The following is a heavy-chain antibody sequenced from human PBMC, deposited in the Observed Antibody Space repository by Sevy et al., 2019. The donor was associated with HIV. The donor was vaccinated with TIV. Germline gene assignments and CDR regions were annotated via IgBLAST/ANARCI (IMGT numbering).Heavy chain of an antibody. V-gene: IGHV4-39*01. CDR1: GDSISSNNYY. D-gene: IGHD3-3*01. CDR3: AGSYYNFWNGYYNPFDS. J-gene: IGHJ4*02. Sequence: SETLSLTCAVSGDSISSNNYYWGWIRQSPGKGLEWIGIVYYTGTTYYNPSLKSRVTISVDTSKSQFSLMLSSVTAADTAVYFCAGSYYNFWNGYYNPFDSWGQGTLVTVSS. CDR2: VYYTGTT.